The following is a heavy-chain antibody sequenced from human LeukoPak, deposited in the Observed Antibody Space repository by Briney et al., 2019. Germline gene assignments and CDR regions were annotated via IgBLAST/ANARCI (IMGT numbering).Heavy chain of an antibody. J-gene: IGHJ4*02. CDR1: GFTFSSYS. V-gene: IGHV3-21*01. Sequence: GGSLRLSCAASGFTFSSYSMNWVCQAPGKGLEWVSSISFSSNYIYYADSVKGRFTISRDNAKNSLYLQMNSLRTEDTAVYYCARGPSSGWGTFDYWGQGTLVTVSS. CDR2: ISFSSNYI. CDR3: ARGPSSGWGTFDY. D-gene: IGHD6-19*01.